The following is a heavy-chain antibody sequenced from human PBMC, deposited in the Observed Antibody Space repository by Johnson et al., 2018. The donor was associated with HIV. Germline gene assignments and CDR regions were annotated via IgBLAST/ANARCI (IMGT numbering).Heavy chain of an antibody. D-gene: IGHD1-26*01. J-gene: IGHJ3*02. V-gene: IGHV3-7*03. Sequence: VQLVESGGGLVQPGGSLRLSCAASGFTFNKYWMSWVRQAPGKGLEWVANIKQDGSERYYVDSVKGRFTISRDNAKNSLYLQMNSLRAEDTAVYYCARLIVGAPGAFDIWGQGTMVTVSS. CDR1: GFTFNKYW. CDR2: IKQDGSER. CDR3: ARLIVGAPGAFDI.